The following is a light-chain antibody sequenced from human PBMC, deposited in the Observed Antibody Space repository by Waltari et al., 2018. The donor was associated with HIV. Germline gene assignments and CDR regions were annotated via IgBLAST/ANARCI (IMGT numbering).Light chain of an antibody. V-gene: IGLV3-21*04. Sequence: SYILPQPPSLSVAPAETAWFTSEGVKFGSRSVQWYQQKAGQAPVLVIYYEIDRPPGIPERFSGSNSDNTATLTISRVEAGDEADYYCQVWDGDSNHVVFGGGTKLTVL. CDR2: YEI. J-gene: IGLJ2*01. CDR1: KFGSRS. CDR3: QVWDGDSNHVV.